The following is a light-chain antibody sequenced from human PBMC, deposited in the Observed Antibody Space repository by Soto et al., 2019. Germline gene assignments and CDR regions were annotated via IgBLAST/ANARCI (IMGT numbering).Light chain of an antibody. CDR2: DAS. Sequence: EIVLTQSPATLSLSPGERATLSCGASETVSSSSLARYQQKPGLAPRLLIYDASTRATGIPDRFSGSGSGTDFTLTISRLEPEDFAVYYCQQYGSSRLTFGGGTKVEIK. CDR3: QQYGSSRLT. J-gene: IGKJ4*01. CDR1: ETVSSSS. V-gene: IGKV3D-20*01.